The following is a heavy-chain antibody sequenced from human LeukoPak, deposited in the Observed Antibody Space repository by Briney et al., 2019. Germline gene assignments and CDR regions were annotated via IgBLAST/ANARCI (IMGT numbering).Heavy chain of an antibody. V-gene: IGHV3-30-3*01. CDR3: ARDGDFYDFWSGPSIPFDY. CDR1: GFTFSSYA. J-gene: IGHJ4*02. CDR2: ISYDGSNK. Sequence: GRSLRRSCAASGFTFSSYAMHWVRQAPGKGLEWVAVISYDGSNKYYADSVKGRFTISRDNSKNTLYLQMNSLRAEDTAVYYCARDGDFYDFWSGPSIPFDYWGQGTLVTVSS. D-gene: IGHD3-3*01.